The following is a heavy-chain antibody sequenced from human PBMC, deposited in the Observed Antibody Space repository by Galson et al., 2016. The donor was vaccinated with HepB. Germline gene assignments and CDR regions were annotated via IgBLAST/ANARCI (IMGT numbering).Heavy chain of an antibody. CDR3: ARGLYDSSSVGANAFDI. J-gene: IGHJ3*02. CDR2: VLHSGTT. Sequence: SETLSLTCSVSGDSISSDNWWNWVRQPPGKGLEWVGEVLHSGTTYYNPSLRSRLPISVDKSNNLVSLRLTSVTAADTAVYYCARGLYDSSSVGANAFDIWGQGTMVTVS. D-gene: IGHD3-22*01. CDR1: GDSISSDNW. V-gene: IGHV4-4*02.